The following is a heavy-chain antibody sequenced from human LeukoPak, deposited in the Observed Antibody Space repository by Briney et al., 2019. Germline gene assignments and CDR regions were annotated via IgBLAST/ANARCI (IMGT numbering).Heavy chain of an antibody. D-gene: IGHD4-23*01. CDR3: ARDHGGERWRDAEYFQH. J-gene: IGHJ1*01. CDR2: INTNTGNP. CDR1: GYTFTSYA. Sequence: ASVKVSCKASGYTFTSYAMNWVRQAPGQGLEWMGWINTNTGNPTYAQGFTGRFVFSLDTSVSTAYLQISSLKAEDTAVYYCARDHGGERWRDAEYFQHWGQGTLVTVCS. V-gene: IGHV7-4-1*02.